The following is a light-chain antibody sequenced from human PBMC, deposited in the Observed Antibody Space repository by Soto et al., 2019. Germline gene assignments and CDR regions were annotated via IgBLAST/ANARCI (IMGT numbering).Light chain of an antibody. CDR3: AAWDDSLNGFYV. J-gene: IGLJ1*01. Sequence: QSALTQPPSASGTPGQRVTFSCSGSSSNIGSNTVNWYQQLPGTAPKLLIYSNNQRPSGVPDRFSGSKSGTSASLAISGLQSEDEADYYCAAWDDSLNGFYVFGIGTKVTVL. CDR1: SSNIGSNT. CDR2: SNN. V-gene: IGLV1-44*01.